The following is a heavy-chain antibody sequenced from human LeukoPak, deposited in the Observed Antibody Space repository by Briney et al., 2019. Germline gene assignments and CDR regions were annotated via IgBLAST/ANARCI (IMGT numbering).Heavy chain of an antibody. CDR2: INPNSGGT. Sequence: ASVKVSCKASGYTFTGYYMHWVRQAPGQGLEWMGWINPNSGGTNYAQKFQGRVTMTRDTSISTAYMELSRLRSDDTAEYYCARELIAAHRGKVDYWGQGTLVTVSS. D-gene: IGHD6-6*01. CDR3: ARELIAAHRGKVDY. CDR1: GYTFTGYY. J-gene: IGHJ4*02. V-gene: IGHV1-2*02.